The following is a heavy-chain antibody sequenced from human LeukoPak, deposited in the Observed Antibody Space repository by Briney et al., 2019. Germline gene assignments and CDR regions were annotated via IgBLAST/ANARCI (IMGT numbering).Heavy chain of an antibody. CDR1: GGSFSGYY. J-gene: IGHJ5*02. V-gene: IGHV4-34*09. CDR3: ASSGMTTVTSWFDP. D-gene: IGHD4-17*01. Sequence: NPSETLSLTCAVYGGSFSGYYWSWIRQPPGKGLEWIGEINHSGSTNYNPSLKSRVTISVDTSKNQFSLKLSSVTAADTAVYYCASSGMTTVTSWFDPWGQGTLVTVSS. CDR2: INHSGST.